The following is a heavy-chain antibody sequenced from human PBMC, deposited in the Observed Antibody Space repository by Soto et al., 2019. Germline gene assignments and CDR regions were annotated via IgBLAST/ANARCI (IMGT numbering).Heavy chain of an antibody. CDR1: GFTFSDSW. CDR2: IKPDESEK. J-gene: IGHJ4*02. CDR3: ARDVGPVTIFGEALSGYFDF. V-gene: IGHV3-7*03. D-gene: IGHD3-3*01. Sequence: EVQLVESGGGLVQPGGSLRLSCTASGFTFSDSWMTWVRQAPGKGLEWVARIKPDESEKKYADSVKGRFSISRDNAKNSLSLQMNSLRGEDTAFYYCARDVGPVTIFGEALSGYFDFWGQGTLVTVSS.